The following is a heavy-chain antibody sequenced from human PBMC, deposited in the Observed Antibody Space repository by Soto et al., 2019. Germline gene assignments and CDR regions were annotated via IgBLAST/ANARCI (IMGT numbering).Heavy chain of an antibody. Sequence: QITLKESGPTLVKPTQTLTLTCTFSGFSLSASEVGVGWIRQPPGKALEWLALIYGDDEKLYSPSLKSRLTLTTDTAKNQVVLTMTKMDPVDTATYYCAQSKWELLRAFEVWGQGTKVTVSS. CDR3: AQSKWELLRAFEV. J-gene: IGHJ3*01. CDR2: IYGDDEK. V-gene: IGHV2-5*02. D-gene: IGHD1-26*01. CDR1: GFSLSASEVG.